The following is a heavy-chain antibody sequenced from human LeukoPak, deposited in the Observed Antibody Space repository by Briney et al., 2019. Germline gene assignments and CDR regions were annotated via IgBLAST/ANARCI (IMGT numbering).Heavy chain of an antibody. D-gene: IGHD6-19*01. CDR3: TTLTVARNFDY. J-gene: IGHJ4*02. Sequence: PGGSLRVSCAASGFSFSVYEMHWVRQAPGKGLEWISDISSSGTTTYYADSVKGRFTISRDNAKNSLYLQMNSLRAEDTAVYYCTTLTVARNFDYWGQGTLVTVSS. CDR1: GFSFSVYE. V-gene: IGHV3-48*03. CDR2: ISSSGTTT.